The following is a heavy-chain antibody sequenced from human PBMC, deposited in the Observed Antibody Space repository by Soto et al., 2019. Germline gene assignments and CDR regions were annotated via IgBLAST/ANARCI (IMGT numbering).Heavy chain of an antibody. V-gene: IGHV3-21*01. J-gene: IGHJ4*02. Sequence: EVQLVESGGGLVKPGGSLRLSCAASGFTFSSYSMNWVRQAPGKGLEWVSSISSSSSYIYYADSVKGRFTISRDNAKNSLYLQMNSLRAEDTAVYYCARSPYSGSYYIDYWGQGTLVTVSS. CDR3: ARSPYSGSYYIDY. CDR2: ISSSSSYI. CDR1: GFTFSSYS. D-gene: IGHD1-26*01.